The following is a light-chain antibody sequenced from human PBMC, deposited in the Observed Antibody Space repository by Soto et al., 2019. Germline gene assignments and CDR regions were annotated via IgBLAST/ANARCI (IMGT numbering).Light chain of an antibody. V-gene: IGKV4-1*01. CDR2: WAS. CDR3: QQYYSSPLT. Sequence: DIVMTQSPDSLTVSLGERATINCKSSQSVLFSSNNKNYLAWYQQKPGQPPNLLIYWASTRESGVPERFSGSGSGTDFTLTISSLQAEDVAVYYCQQYYSSPLTFGGGTKVEIK. CDR1: QSVLFSSNNKNY. J-gene: IGKJ4*01.